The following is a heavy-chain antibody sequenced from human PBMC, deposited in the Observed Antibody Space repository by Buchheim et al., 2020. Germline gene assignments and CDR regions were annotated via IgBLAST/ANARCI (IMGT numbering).Heavy chain of an antibody. Sequence: EVQLVESGGGLVQPGGSLRLSCAASGFTVSSNYMSWVRQAPGKGLEWVSVIYSGGSTYYADSVKGRFTISRDNSKNTLYLQMNSLRAEDTAVYYCARDLMGVNSYGYQFDYWGQGTL. J-gene: IGHJ4*02. D-gene: IGHD5-18*01. CDR2: IYSGGST. CDR3: ARDLMGVNSYGYQFDY. V-gene: IGHV3-66*01. CDR1: GFTVSSNY.